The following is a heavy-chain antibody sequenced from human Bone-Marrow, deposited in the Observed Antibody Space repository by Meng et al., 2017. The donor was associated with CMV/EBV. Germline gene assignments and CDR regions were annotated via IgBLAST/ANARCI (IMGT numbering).Heavy chain of an antibody. CDR2: IKSKTDGGTT. CDR1: GFTFSSYA. V-gene: IGHV3-15*01. CDR3: TTPYCSSTSCSPLYYYYYGMDV. J-gene: IGHJ6*02. D-gene: IGHD2-2*01. Sequence: GESLKISCAASGFTFSSYAMHWVRQAPGKGLEWVGRIKSKTDGGTTDYAAPVKGRFTISRDDSKNTLYLQMNSLKTEDTAVYYCTTPYCSSTSCSPLYYYYYGMDVWGQGTTVTVSS.